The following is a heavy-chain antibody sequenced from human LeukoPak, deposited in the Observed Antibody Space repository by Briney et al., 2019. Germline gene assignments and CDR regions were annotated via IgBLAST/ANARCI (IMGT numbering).Heavy chain of an antibody. J-gene: IGHJ4*02. Sequence: PSETLSLTCTVSGGSISSYYWSWIRQPPGKGLEWIGYIYYSGSTNYNPSLKSRVTISVDTSKNQFSLKLSSVTAADTAVYYCARRDWLRGDFDYWGQGTLVTVSS. CDR3: ARRDWLRGDFDY. D-gene: IGHD3/OR15-3a*01. CDR1: GGSISSYY. CDR2: IYYSGST. V-gene: IGHV4-59*01.